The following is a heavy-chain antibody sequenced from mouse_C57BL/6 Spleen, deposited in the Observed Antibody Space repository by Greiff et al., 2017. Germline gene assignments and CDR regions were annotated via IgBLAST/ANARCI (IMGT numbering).Heavy chain of an antibody. CDR1: GYTFTSYL. Sequence: QVQLQQSGAELAKPGASVKLSCKASGYTFTSYLMHWVKQRPGQGLEWIGYINPSSGYTKYNQKFKDQATLTADKSSSTAYMQLSSLTYEDSAVYYCARGDDYDGYYFDYWGQGTTLTVSS. J-gene: IGHJ2*01. D-gene: IGHD2-4*01. V-gene: IGHV1-7*01. CDR2: INPSSGYT. CDR3: ARGDDYDGYYFDY.